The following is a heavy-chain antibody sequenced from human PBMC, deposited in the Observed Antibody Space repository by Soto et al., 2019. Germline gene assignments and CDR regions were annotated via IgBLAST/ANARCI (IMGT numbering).Heavy chain of an antibody. V-gene: IGHV4-31*03. D-gene: IGHD6-13*01. Sequence: SETLSLTCTVSCGSIISAGHYWSWIRQHPGKGLEWIGYINHSGTTFYNPSLKSRLTISVDTSENQFSLKLSSVTAADTAVYYCARGGGSSWYWSYYYYYGMDVWGQGTTVTVSS. CDR2: INHSGTT. CDR3: ARGGGSSWYWSYYYYYGMDV. CDR1: CGSIISAGHY. J-gene: IGHJ6*02.